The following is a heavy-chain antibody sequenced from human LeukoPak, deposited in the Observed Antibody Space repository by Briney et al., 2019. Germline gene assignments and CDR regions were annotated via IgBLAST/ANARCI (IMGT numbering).Heavy chain of an antibody. Sequence: SETLSLTCTVSGGSISSYYWSWIRQPPGKGLEWIGYIYYSGSTNYNPSLKSRVTISVDTSKNQFSLKLSSVTAADTAVYYCAREVCSSGWCAFDIWGQGTMVTVSS. CDR1: GGSISSYY. J-gene: IGHJ3*02. V-gene: IGHV4-59*01. D-gene: IGHD6-19*01. CDR2: IYYSGST. CDR3: AREVCSSGWCAFDI.